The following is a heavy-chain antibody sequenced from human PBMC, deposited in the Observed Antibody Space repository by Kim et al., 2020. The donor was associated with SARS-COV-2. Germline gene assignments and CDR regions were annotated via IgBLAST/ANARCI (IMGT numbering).Heavy chain of an antibody. D-gene: IGHD3-16*01. V-gene: IGHV3-7*01. Sequence: GGSLRLSCAASRFTFSSYWMSWVRQAPGKGLEWVANIKQDGSEKYYVDSVKGRFTISRDNTKNSLYLQMNRLSAEDTAVYYCARDGNWVGVAVDIWGQGT. CDR2: IKQDGSEK. CDR3: ARDGNWVGVAVDI. CDR1: RFTFSSYW. J-gene: IGHJ3*02.